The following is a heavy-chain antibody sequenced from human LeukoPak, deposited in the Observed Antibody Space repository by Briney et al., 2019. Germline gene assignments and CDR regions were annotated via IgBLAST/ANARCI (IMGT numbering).Heavy chain of an antibody. V-gene: IGHV1-24*01. D-gene: IGHD3-10*01. CDR3: ATDRGWLGGQGHWYFDL. CDR2: FDPEDGET. Sequence: ASVKVSCKVSGYTLTELSMHWVRQAPGKGLEWMGGFDPEDGETINAQKFQGRVTMTEDTSTDTAYMELSSLRSEDTAVYYCATDRGWLGGQGHWYFDLWGRGTLVTVSS. J-gene: IGHJ2*01. CDR1: GYTLTELS.